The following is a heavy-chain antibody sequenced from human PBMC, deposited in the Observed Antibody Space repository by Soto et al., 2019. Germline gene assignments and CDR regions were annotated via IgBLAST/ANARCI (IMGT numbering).Heavy chain of an antibody. J-gene: IGHJ6*02. CDR2: IYHSGST. V-gene: IGHV4-4*02. D-gene: IGHD2-2*01. CDR1: GGSISSSNW. Sequence: QVQLQESGPGLVKPSGTLSLTCAVSGGSISSSNWWSWVGQPPGKGLEWFGAIYHSGSTNYNPSLKRRVKISVDKSKNQFSMKLSSVTAADTAVYYCARVVGGYYYGMDVWGQGTTVTVSS. CDR3: ARVVGGYYYGMDV.